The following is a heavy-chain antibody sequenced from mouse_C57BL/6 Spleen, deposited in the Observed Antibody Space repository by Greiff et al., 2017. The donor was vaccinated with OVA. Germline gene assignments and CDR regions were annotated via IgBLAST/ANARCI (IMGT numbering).Heavy chain of an antibody. Sequence: QVQLQQSGAELARPGASVKLSCKASGYTFTSYGISWVKQSTGQGLEWIGEIYPRSGNTYYNEKFKGKATLTADKSSSTAYMELRSLTSEDSAVYFGAREGDYYGSEGFAYWGQGTLVTVSA. CDR2: IYPRSGNT. V-gene: IGHV1-81*01. CDR3: AREGDYYGSEGFAY. D-gene: IGHD1-1*01. J-gene: IGHJ3*01. CDR1: GYTFTSYG.